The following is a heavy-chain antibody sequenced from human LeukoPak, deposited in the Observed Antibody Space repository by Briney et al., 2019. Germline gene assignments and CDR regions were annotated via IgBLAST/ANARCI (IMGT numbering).Heavy chain of an antibody. Sequence: GGSLRLSCAASGFTFDDYAMHWVRQAPGKGLEWVSGISWNSGSIGYADSVKGRFTISRDNAKNSLYLQMNSLRAEDTAVYYCARGVSYYDFWSGYYPGDYWGQGTLVTVSS. V-gene: IGHV3-9*01. J-gene: IGHJ4*02. D-gene: IGHD3-3*01. CDR1: GFTFDDYA. CDR2: ISWNSGSI. CDR3: ARGVSYYDFWSGYYPGDY.